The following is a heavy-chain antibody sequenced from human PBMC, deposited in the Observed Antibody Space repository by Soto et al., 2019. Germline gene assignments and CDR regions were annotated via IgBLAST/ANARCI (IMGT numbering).Heavy chain of an antibody. CDR3: ARHPGGRGYCYGMDV. Sequence: SVKVSCKASGGTFSSYAISWVRQAPGQGLEWMGGIIPIFGTANYAQKFQGRVTITADESTSTAYMELSSLRSEDTAVYYCARHPGGRGYCYGMDVWGQGTTVTVSS. V-gene: IGHV1-69*13. J-gene: IGHJ6*02. CDR2: IIPIFGTA. CDR1: GGTFSSYA. D-gene: IGHD2-15*01.